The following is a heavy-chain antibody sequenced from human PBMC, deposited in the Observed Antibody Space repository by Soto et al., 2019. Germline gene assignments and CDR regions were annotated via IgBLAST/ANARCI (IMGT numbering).Heavy chain of an antibody. V-gene: IGHV3-48*02. CDR1: GYIFSDYS. D-gene: IGHD3-3*01. Sequence: EVQLVESGGDSVQRGGSLRLSCTGSGYIFSDYSMNWVRQAPGKGLVWVSYISSSGSVKYYADSAQGRFTVSRDNAKNSLSLQMNSLRDEDTAVYYCAREAASGSDFWGQGTLVTVSS. CDR2: ISSSGSVK. CDR3: AREAASGSDF. J-gene: IGHJ4*02.